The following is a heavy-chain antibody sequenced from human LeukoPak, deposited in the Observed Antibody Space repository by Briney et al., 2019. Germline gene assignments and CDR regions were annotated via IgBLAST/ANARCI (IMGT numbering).Heavy chain of an antibody. V-gene: IGHV3-23*01. CDR3: AKGSVRLVEISSLTLNY. Sequence: PGGSLRLSCAASGFTFSSYAMSWVRQAPGKGLEWVSSISGGGSSTSYADSVKGLFTISRDNSKNTLDLQMNSLRAEDTAIYYCAKGSVRLVEISSLTLNYCSQATLATVPS. CDR2: ISGGGSST. CDR1: GFTFSSYA. J-gene: IGHJ4*02. D-gene: IGHD3-16*02.